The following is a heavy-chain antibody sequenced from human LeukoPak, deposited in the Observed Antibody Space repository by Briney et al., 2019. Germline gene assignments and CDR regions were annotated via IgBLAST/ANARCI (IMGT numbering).Heavy chain of an antibody. J-gene: IGHJ6*03. V-gene: IGHV4-4*07. D-gene: IGHD2-8*01. CDR3: ARLEDRASGYCTNGVCPYYYYYYMDV. CDR1: GGSISSYY. Sequence: SETLSLTCTVPGGSISSYYWSWIRQPAGKGLEWIGRIYTSGSTNYNPSLKGRVTMSVDTSKNQFSLKLSSVTAADTAVYYCARLEDRASGYCTNGVCPYYYYYYMDVWGKGTTVTVSS. CDR2: IYTSGST.